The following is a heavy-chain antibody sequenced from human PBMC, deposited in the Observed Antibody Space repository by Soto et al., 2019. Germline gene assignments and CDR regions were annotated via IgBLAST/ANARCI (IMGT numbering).Heavy chain of an antibody. CDR2: IIPMFNTT. CDR1: GGTFSSYA. V-gene: IGHV1-69*06. D-gene: IGHD5-12*01. Sequence: QVQLVQSGTEVKKPGSSVKVSCKASGGTFSSYAISWVRQAPGQGLEWMGGIIPMFNTTNYAQRFQVRVTITADKSTSTAYMELNSLRSEDTAVYYCARDKARATITEFVNWGQGTLVTVSS. J-gene: IGHJ4*02. CDR3: ARDKARATITEFVN.